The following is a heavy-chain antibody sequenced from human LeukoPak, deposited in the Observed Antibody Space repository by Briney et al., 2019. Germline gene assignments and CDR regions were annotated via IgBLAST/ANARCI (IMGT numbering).Heavy chain of an antibody. CDR1: GGSFSGYY. CDR3: ARGGGYYDSSGCYSPFDY. J-gene: IGHJ4*02. D-gene: IGHD3-22*01. CDR2: INHSGST. Sequence: TSETLSLTCAVYGGSFSGYYWSWIRQPPGKGLEWIGEINHSGSTNYNPSLKSRVTISVDTSKNQFSLKLSSVTAADTAVYYCARGGGYYDSSGCYSPFDYWGQGTLVTVSS. V-gene: IGHV4-34*01.